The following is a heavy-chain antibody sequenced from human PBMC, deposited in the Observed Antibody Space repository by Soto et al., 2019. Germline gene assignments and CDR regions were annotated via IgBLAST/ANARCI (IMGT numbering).Heavy chain of an antibody. V-gene: IGHV3-23*01. J-gene: IGHJ4*02. CDR1: GFTMSTYS. CDR3: SKWAGYGDL. D-gene: IGHD5-12*01. Sequence: EMQLLESGGGLVQPGGSLRLSCADSGFTMSTYSVTWVRQATGKGLGWVSGISVTPGITFYADSVKGRFTISRDSSKNAVYLQMNSLRAEDTAMYFCSKWAGYGDLWGQGTLVTVSS. CDR2: ISVTPGIT.